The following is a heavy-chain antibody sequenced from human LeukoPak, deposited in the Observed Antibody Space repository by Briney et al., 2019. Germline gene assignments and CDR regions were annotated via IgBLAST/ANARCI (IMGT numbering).Heavy chain of an antibody. V-gene: IGHV4-59*12. CDR2: IYYSGST. CDR1: SGSISSYY. Sequence: SETLSLTCTVSSGSISSYYWNWIRQPPGKGLEWLGYIYYSGSTKYNPSLKSRVTISVDTSKNQFSLYLTSVTAADTAVYYCARDPYSSGVWGQGTLVTVSS. CDR3: ARDPYSSGV. D-gene: IGHD6-19*01. J-gene: IGHJ4*02.